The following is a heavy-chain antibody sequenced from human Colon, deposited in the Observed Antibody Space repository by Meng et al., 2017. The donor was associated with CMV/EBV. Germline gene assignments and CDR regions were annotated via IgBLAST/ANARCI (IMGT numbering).Heavy chain of an antibody. V-gene: IGHV4-34*01. CDR3: ARRVGSGKYYFDN. CDR2: IDHMEST. D-gene: IGHD3-10*01. J-gene: IGHJ4*02. CDR1: GGSFTGYY. Sequence: CAVSGGSFTGYYYSWLRQPPGKGLEWIGEIDHMESTNYNPSLKSRVTLSIATSKNQFSLRLNSVTAADTAVYFCARRVGSGKYYFDNWSQGALVTVSS.